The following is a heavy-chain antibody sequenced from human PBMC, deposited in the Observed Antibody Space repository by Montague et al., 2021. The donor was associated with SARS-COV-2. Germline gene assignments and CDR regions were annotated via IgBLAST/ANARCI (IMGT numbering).Heavy chain of an antibody. V-gene: IGHV4-4*08. CDR2: VYSSGTT. D-gene: IGHD4/OR15-4a*01. CDR3: ATLTQSNGDF. CDR1: SDSINSYY. J-gene: IGHJ4*02. Sequence: SETLSLTCTVSSDSINSYYWGWIRQPPGKRLKWLGYVYSSGTTNYNPSLNSRIAISVDTSKNQFSLRLDSVTAADTAIYYCATLTQSNGDFWGQGALVTVS.